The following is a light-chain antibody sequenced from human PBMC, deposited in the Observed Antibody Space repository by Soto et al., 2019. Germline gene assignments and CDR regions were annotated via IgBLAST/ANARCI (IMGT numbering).Light chain of an antibody. CDR2: GAS. CDR3: QQFGRSPPSWT. Sequence: ETVLTQSPGTLSLSPGERATLSCRASQSVSSNYLAWYQQKPGQAPRLLIYGASTRATGIPDRFSGSGSGTDFHLNISRLEPEDFAVHSCQQFGRSPPSWTFGQGTKVEIK. J-gene: IGKJ1*01. CDR1: QSVSSNY. V-gene: IGKV3-20*01.